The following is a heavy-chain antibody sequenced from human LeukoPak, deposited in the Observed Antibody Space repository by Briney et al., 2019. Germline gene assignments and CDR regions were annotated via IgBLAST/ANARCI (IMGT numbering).Heavy chain of an antibody. CDR2: ISRTSSVI. J-gene: IGHJ4*02. CDR1: GFSFDVFA. V-gene: IGHV3-48*01. D-gene: IGHD3-16*01. Sequence: TGGSLRLSCAASGFSFDVFAMNWVRQTPGNGLEWISYISRTSSVILYSESVKGRFTVSRDNAKNSPYLEMNSLRVDDSALYFCARDGINWADYWGQGTLVTVSS. CDR3: ARDGINWADY.